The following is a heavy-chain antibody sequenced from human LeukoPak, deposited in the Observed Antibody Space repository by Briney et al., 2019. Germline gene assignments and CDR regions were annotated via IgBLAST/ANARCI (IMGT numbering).Heavy chain of an antibody. V-gene: IGHV3-7*01. J-gene: IGHJ4*02. CDR1: GITFSNYW. CDR2: INQDSSEK. Sequence: ERSLRLSCAASGITFSNYWMSWVRQAPGKGLEWVANINQDSSEKYYVDSVKGRFTISRDNAKNSLYLQLNTLRPEDTAVYYCVQGWRDNWGQGTLVTVSS. CDR3: VQGWRDN. D-gene: IGHD2-15*01.